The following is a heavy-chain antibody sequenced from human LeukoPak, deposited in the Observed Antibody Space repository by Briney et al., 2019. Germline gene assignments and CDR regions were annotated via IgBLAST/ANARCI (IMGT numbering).Heavy chain of an antibody. CDR3: TRVQLAAPYWYFDL. D-gene: IGHD2-15*01. CDR1: GGSISSGGYY. CDR2: IYYSGST. V-gene: IGHV4-31*03. J-gene: IGHJ2*01. Sequence: SETLSLTCTVSGGSISSGGYYWSWIRQHPGKGLEWIGYIYYSGSTYYNPSLKSRVIISVDTSKNQFSLKLSSVTAADTAVYYCTRVQLAAPYWYFDLWGRGTLVTVSS.